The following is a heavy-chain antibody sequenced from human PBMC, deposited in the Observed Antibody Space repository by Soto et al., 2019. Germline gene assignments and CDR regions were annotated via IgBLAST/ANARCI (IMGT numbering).Heavy chain of an antibody. CDR2: ISTYNGDT. CDR3: AREGEQFSYLSH. J-gene: IGHJ4*02. D-gene: IGHD2-21*01. Sequence: QVPLEQSGAEVKKPGASVKLSCKASGYTYTSYDVIWVRQAPGQGLEWMGWISTYNGDTRYAQKLQGRVTMTSDTSATPAYLELRSLTSDDTALYYCAREGEQFSYLSHRGKGTLVTVSS. CDR1: GYTYTSYD. V-gene: IGHV1-18*01.